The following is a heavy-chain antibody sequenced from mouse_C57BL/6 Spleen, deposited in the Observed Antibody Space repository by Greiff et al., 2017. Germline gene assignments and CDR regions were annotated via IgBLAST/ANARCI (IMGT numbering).Heavy chain of an antibody. CDR1: GYTFTSYW. V-gene: IGHV1-50*01. CDR2: IDPSDSNT. D-gene: IGHD1-1*01. CDR3: ARRGYYGSSYDYYAMDY. J-gene: IGHJ4*01. Sequence: QVQLQQPGAELVKPGASVKLSCKASGYTFTSYWMQWVKQRPGQGLEWIGEIDPSDSNTNYNQKFKGKATLTVETSSSTAYMQLSSLTSEDSAFEYCARRGYYGSSYDYYAMDYWGQGTSVTVSS.